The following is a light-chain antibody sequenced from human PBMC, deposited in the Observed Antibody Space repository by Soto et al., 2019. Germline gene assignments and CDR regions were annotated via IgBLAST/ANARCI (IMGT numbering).Light chain of an antibody. V-gene: IGLV2-14*01. CDR3: SSYTSSNTLEV. CDR2: EVN. J-gene: IGLJ1*01. CDR1: SRDVGGSNY. Sequence: QSVLIQPASVSGSPGQSITISCTGTSRDVGGSNYVSWYQHHPHRAPKLLIYEVNYRPSGVSSRFSGSKSGNTASLTISGLQAEDEADYYCSSYTSSNTLEVFGLGTKVTVL.